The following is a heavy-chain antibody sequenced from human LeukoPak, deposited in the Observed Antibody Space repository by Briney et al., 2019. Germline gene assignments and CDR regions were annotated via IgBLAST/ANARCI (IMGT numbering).Heavy chain of an antibody. Sequence: SETLSLTCAVYGGSFSVYYWSWIRQPPGKGLEWIGEINHSGSTNYNPSLKSRVTISVDTSKNQFSLKLSSVTAADTAVYYCARGPRAYYYDSSGYRGYYYYMDVWGKGTTVTVSS. CDR2: INHSGST. D-gene: IGHD3-22*01. J-gene: IGHJ6*03. CDR3: ARGPRAYYYDSSGYRGYYYYMDV. V-gene: IGHV4-34*01. CDR1: GGSFSVYY.